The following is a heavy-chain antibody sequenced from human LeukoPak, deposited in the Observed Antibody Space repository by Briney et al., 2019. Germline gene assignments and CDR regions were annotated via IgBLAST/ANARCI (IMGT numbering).Heavy chain of an antibody. Sequence: ASVKVSCKASGYTFTSYYMHWVRQAPGQGLEWMGIINPSGGSTNYAQKFQGRVTMTRDTSTNTAYMELSSLRSEDTAVYYCARGAADTMVRGVISWYYYYYMDVWGKGTTVTISS. CDR3: ARGAADTMVRGVISWYYYYYMDV. J-gene: IGHJ6*03. CDR2: INPSGGST. D-gene: IGHD3-10*01. CDR1: GYTFTSYY. V-gene: IGHV1-46*01.